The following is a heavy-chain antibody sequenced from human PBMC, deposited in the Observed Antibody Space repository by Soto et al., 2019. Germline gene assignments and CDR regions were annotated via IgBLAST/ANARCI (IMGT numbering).Heavy chain of an antibody. V-gene: IGHV1-69*01. CDR3: ARDPGITMVRGVIPRISYYSYGTDV. CDR1: GGTFSSYA. Sequence: VKLSCKASGGTFSSYAISRVRQAPGQGLEWIGEIIPIFGTSNYAQKFQGRVTITADESTSIAYRERSSLRSEDTAVYYCARDPGITMVRGVIPRISYYSYGTDVWGQPTTVNVSS. J-gene: IGHJ6*02. CDR2: IIPIFGTS. D-gene: IGHD3-10*01.